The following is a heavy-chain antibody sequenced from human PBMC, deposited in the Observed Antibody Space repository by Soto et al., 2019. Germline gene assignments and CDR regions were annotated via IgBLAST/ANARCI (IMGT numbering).Heavy chain of an antibody. D-gene: IGHD4-17*01. CDR2: IYWTDDK. CDR1: GFSLNTSGVG. Sequence: QITLKESGPTLVKPTQTLTLTCTFSGFSLNTSGVGVGWVRQPPGRALEWLAVIYWTDDKRYSPSLKSRLSITKETSKIQVVLTMTNMDPMDTAIFFCAHKLPETTSGFDIWGQGTMVTVSS. V-gene: IGHV2-5*01. J-gene: IGHJ3*02. CDR3: AHKLPETTSGFDI.